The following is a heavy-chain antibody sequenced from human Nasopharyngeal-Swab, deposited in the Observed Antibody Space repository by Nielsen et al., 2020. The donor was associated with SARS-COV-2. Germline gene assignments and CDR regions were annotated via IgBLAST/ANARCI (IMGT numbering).Heavy chain of an antibody. CDR1: GGSISSSSYY. Sequence: SETLSLTCTVSGGSISSSSYYWSWIRQLPGKGLEWIGEINHSGSTNYNPSLKSRVTISVDTSKNQFSLKLSSVTAEDTAVYYCARPHSGSYYSWFDPWGQGTLVTVSS. D-gene: IGHD1-26*01. CDR2: INHSGST. J-gene: IGHJ5*02. V-gene: IGHV4-39*07. CDR3: ARPHSGSYYSWFDP.